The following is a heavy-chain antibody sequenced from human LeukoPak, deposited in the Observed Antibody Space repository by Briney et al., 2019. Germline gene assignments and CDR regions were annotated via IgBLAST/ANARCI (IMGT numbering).Heavy chain of an antibody. CDR3: AKEVSDYVTYYYMDV. D-gene: IGHD4-17*01. CDR1: GFTFSSYW. CDR2: ISYDGSNK. Sequence: GGSLRLSCAASGFTFSSYWMSWVRQAPGKGLEWVAVISYDGSNKYYADSVKGRFTISRDNSKNTLYLQMNNLTTEDTAVYYCAKEVSDYVTYYYMDVWGKGTTVTVSS. V-gene: IGHV3-30*18. J-gene: IGHJ6*03.